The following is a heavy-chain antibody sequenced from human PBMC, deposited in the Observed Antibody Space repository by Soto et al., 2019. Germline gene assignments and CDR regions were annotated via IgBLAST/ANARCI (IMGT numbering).Heavy chain of an antibody. CDR3: ARDPHSSGWAVG. D-gene: IGHD6-19*01. J-gene: IGHJ4*02. CDR1: GFNFSSYA. V-gene: IGHV3-53*01. Sequence: GGSLRLSCAASGFNFSSYAMSWVRQAPGKGLEWVSLIYSDDSTYYADSVKGRFTISRDNSKNMLYLQMNGLRADDTAVYYCARDPHSSGWAVGWGQGTLVTVSS. CDR2: IYSDDST.